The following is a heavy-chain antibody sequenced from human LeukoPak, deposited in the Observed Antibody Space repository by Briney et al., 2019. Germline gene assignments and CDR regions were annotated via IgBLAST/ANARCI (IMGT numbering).Heavy chain of an antibody. CDR1: GFTFSSHA. J-gene: IGHJ1*01. CDR2: ISGSGGST. D-gene: IGHD6-19*01. CDR3: AKEHQIAVAGAEYFQH. V-gene: IGHV3-23*01. Sequence: GGSLRLXCAAPGFTFSSHAMSWGRQAPGKGLEWVSAISGSGGSTYYADSVKGRFTISRDNSKNTLNLQMNSLRAEDTAVYYCAKEHQIAVAGAEYFQHWGQGTLVTVSS.